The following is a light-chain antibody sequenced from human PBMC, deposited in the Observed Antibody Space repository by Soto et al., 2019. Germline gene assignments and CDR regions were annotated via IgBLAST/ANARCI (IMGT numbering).Light chain of an antibody. Sequence: ELVMTQSPATLSVSPGERATLSCRASQSVSSNLAWYQQKPGQAPRLLIYGASTRATGIPARFSGSGSGTEFTLTISSLQSEDFAVYYCQQYNNWPPGTFVQGTKVDIK. CDR3: QQYNNWPPGT. CDR1: QSVSSN. CDR2: GAS. J-gene: IGKJ1*01. V-gene: IGKV3-15*01.